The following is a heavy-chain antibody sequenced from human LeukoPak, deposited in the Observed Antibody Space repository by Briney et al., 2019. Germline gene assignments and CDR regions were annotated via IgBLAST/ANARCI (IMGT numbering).Heavy chain of an antibody. CDR3: ARIYGPWNYFDY. CDR2: IKEDGSEK. CDR1: GFTFSSYW. D-gene: IGHD2/OR15-2a*01. V-gene: IGHV3-7*01. J-gene: IGHJ4*02. Sequence: GGSLRLSCAASGFTFSSYWMTWVRQAPGKGLEWVANIKEDGSEKYYVDSVKGRFTISKDNTKNSLYLQMNSLRAEDTAVYYCARIYGPWNYFDYWGQGTLVTVSS.